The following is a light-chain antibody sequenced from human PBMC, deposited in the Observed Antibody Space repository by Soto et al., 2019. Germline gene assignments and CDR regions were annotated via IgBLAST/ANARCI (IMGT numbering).Light chain of an antibody. Sequence: SEKTQSPSSLSETVGDRVIITCRASQAIRTELGWYQQRPGKAPKLLIYGTSNLQSGVPSRFSGSGSGTDFTLTINGLQPEDFATYYCLQDYSYPRTFGQGTKVDIK. CDR3: LQDYSYPRT. J-gene: IGKJ1*01. CDR1: QAIRTE. V-gene: IGKV1-6*01. CDR2: GTS.